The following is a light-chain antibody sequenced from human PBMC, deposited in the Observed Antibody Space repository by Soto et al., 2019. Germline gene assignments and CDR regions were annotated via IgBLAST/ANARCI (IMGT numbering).Light chain of an antibody. CDR1: QSVSSSY. CDR2: GAS. CDR3: QQYGSSLGVT. J-gene: IGKJ4*01. V-gene: IGKV3-20*01. Sequence: EIVLTQSPATLSLSPGERATLSCRASQSVSSSYLAWYQQKPGQAPRLLIYGASSRATGIPDRFSGSGSGTDFTLTISRLEPEDFAVYYCQQYGSSLGVTFGGGTKV.